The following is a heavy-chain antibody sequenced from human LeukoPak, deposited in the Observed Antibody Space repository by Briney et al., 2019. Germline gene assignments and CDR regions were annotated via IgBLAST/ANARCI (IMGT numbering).Heavy chain of an antibody. J-gene: IGHJ4*02. D-gene: IGHD5-12*01. Sequence: SETLSLTCTVSGGSISSYYWSWIRQPPGKGLEWIGYIYYSGSTNYSPSLKSRVTISVDTSKNQFSLKLSSVTAADTAVYYCARTLGIVATGFDYWGQGTLVTVSS. CDR2: IYYSGST. CDR1: GGSISSYY. CDR3: ARTLGIVATGFDY. V-gene: IGHV4-59*01.